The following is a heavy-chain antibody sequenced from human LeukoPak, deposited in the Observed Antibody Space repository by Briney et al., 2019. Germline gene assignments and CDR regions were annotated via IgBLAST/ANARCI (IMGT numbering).Heavy chain of an antibody. CDR1: GGSISSYY. CDR3: ARDSYYYDSSGYQH. V-gene: IGHV4-59*01. J-gene: IGHJ1*01. CDR2: IYYSEST. D-gene: IGHD3-22*01. Sequence: SETLSLTCTVSGGSISSYYWSWIRQPPGKGLEWIGDIYYSESTNYNPSLKSRVTISVDTSKNQFSLKLSSVTAADTAVYYCARDSYYYDSSGYQHWGQGTLVTVSS.